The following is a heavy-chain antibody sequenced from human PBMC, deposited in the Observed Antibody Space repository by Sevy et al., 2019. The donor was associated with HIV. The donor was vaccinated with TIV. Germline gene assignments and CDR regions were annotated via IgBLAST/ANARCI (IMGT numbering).Heavy chain of an antibody. J-gene: IGHJ4*02. CDR1: GFTFSDYS. V-gene: IGHV3-48*04. CDR3: AREGQQLVLFDY. D-gene: IGHD6-13*01. Sequence: GGSLRLSCAASGFTFSDYSMNWVRQAPGKGLEWVSYISSSGSTIYYADSVKGRFTISRDNAKNSLYLQMNSLRAEDTAVYYCAREGQQLVLFDYWGQGTLVTVSS. CDR2: ISSSGSTI.